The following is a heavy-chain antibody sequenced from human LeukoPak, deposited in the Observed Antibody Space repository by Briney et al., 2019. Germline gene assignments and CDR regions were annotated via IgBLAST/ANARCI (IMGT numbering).Heavy chain of an antibody. CDR2: IIPIFGTA. J-gene: IGHJ4*02. D-gene: IGHD3-22*01. CDR1: GGTFSSYA. Sequence: SVKVSCKASGGTFSSYAISWVRQAPGQGLEWMGGIIPIFGTANYAQKFQGRVTITADESTSTAYMELSSLRSEDTAVCYCARGYYYDSSGYFDYWGQGTLVTVSS. CDR3: ARGYYYDSSGYFDY. V-gene: IGHV1-69*01.